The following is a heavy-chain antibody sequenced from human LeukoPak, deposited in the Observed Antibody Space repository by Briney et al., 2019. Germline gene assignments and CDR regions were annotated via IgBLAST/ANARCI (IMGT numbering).Heavy chain of an antibody. Sequence: ASVKVSCKASGYTFTGYYMHWVRQAPGQGLEWMGWINPNSGGTNYAQKFQGRVTMTRDTSISTAYMELSRLRSDDTAVYYCASTRGLAMATNLSFDYWGQGTLVTVSS. J-gene: IGHJ4*02. V-gene: IGHV1-2*02. CDR1: GYTFTGYY. CDR3: ASTRGLAMATNLSFDY. CDR2: INPNSGGT. D-gene: IGHD5-24*01.